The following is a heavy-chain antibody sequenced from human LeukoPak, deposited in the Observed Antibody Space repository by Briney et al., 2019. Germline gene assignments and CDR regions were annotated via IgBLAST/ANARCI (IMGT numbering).Heavy chain of an antibody. D-gene: IGHD6-19*01. CDR1: GFSFSNHY. CDR3: TRVIVAVPGYFDYFDF. J-gene: IGHJ4*02. V-gene: IGHV3-7*01. CDR2: INEDGSNK. Sequence: QPGGSLRLSCAASGFSFSNHYMRWLRQAPGKGLEWVANINEDGSNKWHLGSVKGRFTVSRDNARNALYLQMNSLRVEDTAVYYCTRVIVAVPGYFDYFDFWGQGALVTVSS.